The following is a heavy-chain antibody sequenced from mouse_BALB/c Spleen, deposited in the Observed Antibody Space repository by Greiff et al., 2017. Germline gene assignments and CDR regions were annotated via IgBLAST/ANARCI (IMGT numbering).Heavy chain of an antibody. CDR1: GYTFTDYW. CDR2: IDTSDSYT. CDR3: ARSRRYGAMDY. D-gene: IGHD2-14*01. J-gene: IGHJ4*01. V-gene: IGHV1-69*01. Sequence: VQLQQPGAELVMPGASVKMSCKASGYTFTDYWMHWVKQRPGQGLEWIGAIDTSDSYTSYNQKFKGKATLTVDESSSTAYMQLSSLTSEDSAVYYCARSRRYGAMDYWGQGTSVTVSS.